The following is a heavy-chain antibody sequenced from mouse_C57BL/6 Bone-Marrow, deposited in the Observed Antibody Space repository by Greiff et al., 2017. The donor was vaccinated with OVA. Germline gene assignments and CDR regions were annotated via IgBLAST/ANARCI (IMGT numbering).Heavy chain of an antibody. CDR1: GYTFTSYW. CDR2: IYPNSGST. Sequence: QVQLQQPGAELVKPGASVKLSCKASGYTFTSYWMHWVKQRPGQGLEWIGMIYPNSGSTNYNEKFKGKATLTADKSSSTAYMQLSSLTAEDSAVYYCTVPFDYWGQGTTLTVSS. J-gene: IGHJ2*01. V-gene: IGHV1-64*01. CDR3: TVPFDY.